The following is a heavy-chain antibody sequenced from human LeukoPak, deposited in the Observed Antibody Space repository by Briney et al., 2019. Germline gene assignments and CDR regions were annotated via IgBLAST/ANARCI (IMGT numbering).Heavy chain of an antibody. J-gene: IGHJ4*02. D-gene: IGHD1-26*01. CDR1: GFTFTNYY. V-gene: IGHV3-7*01. Sequence: PGGSLRLSCAASGFTFTNYYMSWVRQAPGKGLEWVANIKQDGSDKYYVDSVKGRFTISRDNAKSSLYLQMNSLRAEDTAVYYCARDEGGSYYYFWGQGTLVAVSS. CDR3: ARDEGGSYYYF. CDR2: IKQDGSDK.